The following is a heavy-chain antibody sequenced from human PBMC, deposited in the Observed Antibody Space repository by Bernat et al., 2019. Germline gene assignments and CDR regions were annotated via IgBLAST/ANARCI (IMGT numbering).Heavy chain of an antibody. D-gene: IGHD2-8*02. CDR3: ARGYGPEN. V-gene: IGHV3-7*03. J-gene: IGHJ1*01. Sequence: EVQLVESGGALVQPGGSLRLSCVGSGFSFSGIWMTWVRQAPGKGLEWVAIIKQDGSVQHYVDSVKGRFIISRDNTKNSLFLQMNSLRVDDTAVYYCARGYGPENWGQGTLVTVSS. CDR1: GFSFSGIW. CDR2: IKQDGSVQ.